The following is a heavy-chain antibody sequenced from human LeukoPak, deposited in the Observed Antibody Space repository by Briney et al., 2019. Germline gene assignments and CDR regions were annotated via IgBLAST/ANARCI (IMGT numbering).Heavy chain of an antibody. CDR1: GYTFNGYY. J-gene: IGHJ4*02. Sequence: ASVKVSCKSSGYTFNGYYMHWVRQAPGQGLEWMGWINPNNGGTKYAQNFQGRVTMTRDTSISTAYMELDRLRFDDTAVYYCTRDSGEVPDYWGQGTLVTVSS. CDR3: TRDSGEVPDY. D-gene: IGHD3-10*01. V-gene: IGHV1-2*02. CDR2: INPNNGGT.